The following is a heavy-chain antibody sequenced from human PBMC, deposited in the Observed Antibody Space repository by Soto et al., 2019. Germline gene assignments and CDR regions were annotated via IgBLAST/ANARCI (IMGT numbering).Heavy chain of an antibody. Sequence: QVQLVQSGAEAKKPWASVKVSCKASGSPFTSYASRRVRQDPGQGLEWMGWISAYDGNTNDAQKLQGRVTRSTDTSATTTCMGVRGLRTDGTAVYYCASYAGVSRELYYWGQGTLVTVSS. J-gene: IGHJ4*02. CDR2: ISAYDGNT. V-gene: IGHV1-18*01. CDR3: ASYAGVSRELYY. D-gene: IGHD1-26*01. CDR1: GSPFTSYA.